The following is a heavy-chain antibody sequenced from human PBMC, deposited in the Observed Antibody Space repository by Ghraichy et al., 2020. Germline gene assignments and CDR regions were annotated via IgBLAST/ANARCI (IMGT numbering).Heavy chain of an antibody. D-gene: IGHD4-17*01. CDR3: ARGNDDYGDLLRYFDL. Sequence: SETLSLTCAVYGGSFSGYYWSWIRQPPGKGLEWIGEINHSGSTNYNPSLKSRVTISVDTSKNQFSLKLSSVTAADTAVYYCARGNDDYGDLLRYFDLWGRGTLVTVSS. CDR2: INHSGST. J-gene: IGHJ2*01. CDR1: GGSFSGYY. V-gene: IGHV4-34*01.